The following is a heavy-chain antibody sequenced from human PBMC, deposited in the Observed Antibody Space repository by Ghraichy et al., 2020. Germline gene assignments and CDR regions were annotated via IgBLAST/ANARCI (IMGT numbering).Heavy chain of an antibody. Sequence: SETLSLTCAVYGGSFSGYYWSWIRQPPGKGLEWIGEINHSGSTNYNPSLKSRVTISVDTSKNQFSLKLSSVTAADTAVYYCARCKYSSSWYMVWFDPWGQGTLVTVSS. V-gene: IGHV4-34*01. D-gene: IGHD6-13*01. CDR3: ARCKYSSSWYMVWFDP. J-gene: IGHJ5*02. CDR1: GGSFSGYY. CDR2: INHSGST.